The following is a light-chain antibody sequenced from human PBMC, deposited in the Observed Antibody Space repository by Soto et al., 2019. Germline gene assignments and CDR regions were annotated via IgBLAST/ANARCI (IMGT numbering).Light chain of an antibody. V-gene: IGKV3-11*01. J-gene: IGKJ1*01. CDR1: QSASGY. Sequence: EIVLTQSPATLSLSPGERATLSCRASQSASGYLAWYQHKPGQAPRLLIYEAANRATGIPARFSGSGSGTDFTLTISSLEPEDFAVYYCQHRGNGPETFGQGTKVEV. CDR2: EAA. CDR3: QHRGNGPET.